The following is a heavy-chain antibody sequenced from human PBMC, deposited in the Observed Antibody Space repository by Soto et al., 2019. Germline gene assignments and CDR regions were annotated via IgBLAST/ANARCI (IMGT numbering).Heavy chain of an antibody. V-gene: IGHV1-18*01. J-gene: IGHJ5*02. CDR1: GYTFTSYG. D-gene: IGHD6-13*01. CDR3: ARRRAAAGNNCFDP. Sequence: QVQLVQSGAEVKKPGASVKVSCKASGYTFTSYGISWVRQAPGQGLEWMGWISAYNGNTNYAQKLQGRVTMTTDTATSTGYMGLRSLRSDGTGVYYFARRRAAAGNNCFDPWGQGTLVTGSS. CDR2: ISAYNGNT.